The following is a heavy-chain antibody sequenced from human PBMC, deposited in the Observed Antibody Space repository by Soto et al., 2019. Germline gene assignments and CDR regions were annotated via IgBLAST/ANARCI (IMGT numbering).Heavy chain of an antibody. V-gene: IGHV2-5*01. Sequence: QITLNESGPTQVKPRQTLTLTCTFSGFSLTTSGVGVGWIRQSPGKAPEWLALIYWNDDKRDSQSLKSRLTITKDTSKNKVVLTMADLDPADTATYYCAHRVLRTVFGLVTTTAIYFDFWGQGTPVAVSS. D-gene: IGHD3-3*01. CDR3: AHRVLRTVFGLVTTTAIYFDF. J-gene: IGHJ4*02. CDR1: GFSLTTSGVG. CDR2: IYWNDDK.